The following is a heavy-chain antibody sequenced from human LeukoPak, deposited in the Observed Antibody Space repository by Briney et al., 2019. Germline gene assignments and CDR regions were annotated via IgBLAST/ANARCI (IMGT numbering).Heavy chain of an antibody. D-gene: IGHD6-6*01. CDR2: ISYDGSNK. CDR3: ARAGSIAAPTDY. CDR1: GFNFNNFA. Sequence: GGSLRLSCAASGFNFNNFAMRWVRQAPGKGLEWLSLISYDGSNKYYGDSVRGRFTISRDNSKNTLYLQMNSLRAEDTAVYYCARAGSIAAPTDYWGQGTLVTVSS. J-gene: IGHJ4*02. V-gene: IGHV3-30*04.